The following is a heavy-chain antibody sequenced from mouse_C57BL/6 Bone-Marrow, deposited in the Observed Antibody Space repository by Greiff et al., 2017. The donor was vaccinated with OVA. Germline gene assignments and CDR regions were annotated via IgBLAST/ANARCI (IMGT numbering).Heavy chain of an antibody. V-gene: IGHV5-6*01. Sequence: EVQVVESGGDLVKPGGSLKLSCAASGFTFSSYGMSWVRQTPDKRLEWVATISSGGSYTYYPDSVKGRFTISRDNAKNTLYLQMSSLKSEDTAMYYCARHKSAYFDVWGTGTTVTVSS. J-gene: IGHJ1*03. CDR3: ARHKSAYFDV. CDR2: ISSGGSYT. D-gene: IGHD6-1*01. CDR1: GFTFSSYG.